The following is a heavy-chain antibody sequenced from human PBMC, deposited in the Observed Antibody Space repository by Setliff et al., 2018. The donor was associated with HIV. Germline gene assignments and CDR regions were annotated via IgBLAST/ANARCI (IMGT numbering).Heavy chain of an antibody. V-gene: IGHV4-59*01. CDR1: GVSIENNF. CDR2: ISYTGST. D-gene: IGHD3-16*01. CDR3: ARGAYIKMNYCFDY. Sequence: SETLSLTCTVSGVSIENNFWSWFRQPPGKGLEWIGYISYTGSTNYDPSLKGRLTIVADTSKSQFSLKLTSVTAADTAVYYCARGAYIKMNYCFDYWGRGTLVTVSS. J-gene: IGHJ4*02.